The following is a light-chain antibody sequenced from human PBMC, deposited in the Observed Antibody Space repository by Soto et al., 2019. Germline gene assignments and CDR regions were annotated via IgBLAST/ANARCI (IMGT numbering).Light chain of an antibody. CDR1: QSVSSSY. CDR3: QQYDTSPST. V-gene: IGKV3-20*01. J-gene: IGKJ2*02. Sequence: EIVLTQSPGTLSLSPGERATLSCRASQSVSSSYLAWYQQQPGQAPILLIYGASNRATGIPDRFSGSGSGTDFTLTISRLEPEDFAVYYCQQYDTSPSTFGQGTKLEI. CDR2: GAS.